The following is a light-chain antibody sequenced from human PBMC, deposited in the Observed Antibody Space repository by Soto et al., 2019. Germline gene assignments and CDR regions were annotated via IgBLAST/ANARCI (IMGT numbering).Light chain of an antibody. CDR1: SSDIGGYTY. J-gene: IGLJ1*01. CDR3: CSFAGLQSFEV. V-gene: IGLV2-11*01. CDR2: DVS. Sequence: QTVLTQPRSVSGSPAQSVTIACTGTSSDIGGYTYVSWYQQHPGKAPKVIIYDVSERPSGVPDRFSGSKSGNTASLTISGLQPEDEAAYYGCSFAGLQSFEVFGEGTKVTVL.